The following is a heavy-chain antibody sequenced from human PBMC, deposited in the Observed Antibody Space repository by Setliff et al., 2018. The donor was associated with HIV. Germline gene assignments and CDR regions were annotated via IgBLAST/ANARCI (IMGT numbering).Heavy chain of an antibody. J-gene: IGHJ6*04. V-gene: IGHV1-18*04. Sequence: ASVKVSCKASGYTFTSYGISWVRQAPGQGLEWMGWISTYKGNTKYEQKFQGRVTMTTDTSTSTDYMELRSLRSDDTAIYYCARDNYDDYSRVQMDVWGKGTTVTVSS. CDR1: GYTFTSYG. D-gene: IGHD4-17*01. CDR3: ARDNYDDYSRVQMDV. CDR2: ISTYKGNT.